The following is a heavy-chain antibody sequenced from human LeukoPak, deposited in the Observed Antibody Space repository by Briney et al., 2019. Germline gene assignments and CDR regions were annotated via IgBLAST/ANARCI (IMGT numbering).Heavy chain of an antibody. CDR2: IYYSGST. CDR1: GGSISSYY. V-gene: IGHV4-59*12. Sequence: PSETLSLTCTVSGGSISSYYWSWIRQPPGKGLEWIGYIYYSGSTYYNPSLKSRVTISVDTSKNQFSLKLSSVTAADTAVYYCARGRLPYYYFDYWGQGTLVTVSS. J-gene: IGHJ4*02. CDR3: ARGRLPYYYFDY. D-gene: IGHD4-11*01.